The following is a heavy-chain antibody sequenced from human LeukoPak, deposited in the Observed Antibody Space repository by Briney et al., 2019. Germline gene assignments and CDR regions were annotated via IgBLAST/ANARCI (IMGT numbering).Heavy chain of an antibody. Sequence: SETLSLTCAVYGGSFSGYYCSWIRQPPGKGLEWIGEINQSGSTNYDPSLKSRVTISVDTSKNQFSLRLSSVTAADTAVYYCARGPRRGYSYGQHYYFDYWGQGTLVTVSS. D-gene: IGHD5-18*01. CDR3: ARGPRRGYSYGQHYYFDY. J-gene: IGHJ4*02. V-gene: IGHV4-34*01. CDR2: INQSGST. CDR1: GGSFSGYY.